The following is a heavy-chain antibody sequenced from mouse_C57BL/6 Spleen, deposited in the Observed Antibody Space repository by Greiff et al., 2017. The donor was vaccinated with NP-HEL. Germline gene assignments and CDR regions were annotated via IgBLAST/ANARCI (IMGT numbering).Heavy chain of an antibody. CDR3: AREGGYYYGSSWFAY. Sequence: DVMLVESGGGLVKPGGSLKLSCAASGFTFSSYAMSWVRQTPEKRLEWVATISDGGSYTYYPANVKGRFTISRDNAKNNLYLQMSHLKSKDTAMYYCAREGGYYYGSSWFAYWGQGTLVTVSA. CDR2: ISDGGSYT. V-gene: IGHV5-4*01. D-gene: IGHD1-1*01. CDR1: GFTFSSYA. J-gene: IGHJ3*01.